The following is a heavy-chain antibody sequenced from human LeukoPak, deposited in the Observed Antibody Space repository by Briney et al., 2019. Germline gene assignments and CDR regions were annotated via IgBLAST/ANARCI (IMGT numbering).Heavy chain of an antibody. V-gene: IGHV4-4*02. CDR2: IYHSGST. J-gene: IGHJ4*02. CDR1: GGSISSSNR. Sequence: PSETLSLTCAVSGGSISSSNRWSWVRQPPGKGLEWIGQIYHSGSTNYNPSLKSRVAISVDKSKNQFSLNLNSVTAADTAVYYCARAGQGYCTSASCYLSLDYWGQGTLVTVSS. CDR3: ARAGQGYCTSASCYLSLDY. D-gene: IGHD2-2*01.